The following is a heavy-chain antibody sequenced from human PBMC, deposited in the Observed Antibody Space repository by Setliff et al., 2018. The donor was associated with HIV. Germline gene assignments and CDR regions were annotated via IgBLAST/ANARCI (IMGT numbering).Heavy chain of an antibody. V-gene: IGHV3-48*03. Sequence: SLSLSCAASGFTFSNYEMNWVRQAPGKGLEWVSYISSSGTTIYYADSVKGRFTISRDNAKNSLYLQMNSLRAEDTAVYYCARPNYYDSSGSFDYWGQGTLVTVSS. J-gene: IGHJ4*02. CDR3: ARPNYYDSSGSFDY. CDR1: GFTFSNYE. CDR2: ISSSGTTI. D-gene: IGHD3-22*01.